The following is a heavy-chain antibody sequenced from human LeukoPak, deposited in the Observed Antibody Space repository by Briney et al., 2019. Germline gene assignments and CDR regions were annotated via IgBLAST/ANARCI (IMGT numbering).Heavy chain of an antibody. J-gene: IGHJ4*02. V-gene: IGHV3-30*02. CDR3: AKETSGWYYFDY. Sequence: GGSLRLSCAASGFTFSSYGMHWVRQAPGKGLEWVAAVFYDGSNNYYADSVKGRFTISRDNSKNTLYLQMDSLRTEDTAVYYCAKETSGWYYFDYWGQGTLVTVSS. CDR2: VFYDGSNN. CDR1: GFTFSSYG. D-gene: IGHD6-19*01.